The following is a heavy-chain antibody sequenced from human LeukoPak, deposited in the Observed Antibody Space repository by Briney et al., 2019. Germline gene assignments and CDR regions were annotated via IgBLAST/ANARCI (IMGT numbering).Heavy chain of an antibody. J-gene: IGHJ6*02. Sequence: SETLSLTCTVSGGSISSGGYYWSWIRQHPGTGLEWIAYIYYSGSTYYNPSLKSRVTISVDTSKNQFSLKLSSVTAADTAVYYCARDLVSSSWGMDVWGQGTTVTVSS. CDR3: ARDLVSSSWGMDV. D-gene: IGHD6-13*01. V-gene: IGHV4-31*03. CDR2: IYYSGST. CDR1: GGSISSGGYY.